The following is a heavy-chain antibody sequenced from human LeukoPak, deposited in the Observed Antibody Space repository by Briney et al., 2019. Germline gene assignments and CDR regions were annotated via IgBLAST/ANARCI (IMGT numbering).Heavy chain of an antibody. CDR3: ASSRSSSWYGVDY. CDR2: IYYSGST. J-gene: IGHJ4*02. CDR1: GDSMSSGSYY. V-gene: IGHV4-39*07. D-gene: IGHD6-13*01. Sequence: SETLSLTCTVSGDSMSSGSYYWGWIRQSPGRGLEWIGNIYYSGSTYYNPSLKSRVTISVDTSKNQFSLKLSSVTAADTAVYYCASSRSSSWYGVDYWGQGTLVTVSS.